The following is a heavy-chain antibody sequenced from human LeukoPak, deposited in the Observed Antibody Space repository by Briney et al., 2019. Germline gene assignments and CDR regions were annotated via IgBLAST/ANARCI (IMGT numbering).Heavy chain of an antibody. CDR3: AKSDRRQWLTLPSDY. D-gene: IGHD6-19*01. CDR1: GFTFSSYA. Sequence: PGGSLRLSCAASGFTFSSYAMSWVRHAPGKGMEWVSAISGSGGSTYYADSVKGRFSSARDDSKNTLYLQMNSLRAEDTAVYYCAKSDRRQWLTLPSDYWGQGTLVTVSS. J-gene: IGHJ4*02. V-gene: IGHV3-23*01. CDR2: ISGSGGST.